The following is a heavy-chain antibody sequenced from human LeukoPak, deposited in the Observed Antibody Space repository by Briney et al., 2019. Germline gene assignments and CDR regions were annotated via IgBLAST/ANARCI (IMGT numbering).Heavy chain of an antibody. CDR1: GGSFSGYY. J-gene: IGHJ4*02. CDR3: AFGGVIGPDY. Sequence: SETLSLTCAVYGGSFSGYYWGWIRQPPGKGLEWIGEINHSGSTNYNPSLKSRVTISVDTSKNQFSLKLSSVTAADTAVYYCAFGGVIGPDYRGQGTLVTVSS. D-gene: IGHD3-16*02. V-gene: IGHV4-34*01. CDR2: INHSGST.